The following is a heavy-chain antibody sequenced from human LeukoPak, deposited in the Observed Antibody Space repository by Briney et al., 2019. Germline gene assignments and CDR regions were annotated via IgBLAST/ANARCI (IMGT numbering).Heavy chain of an antibody. D-gene: IGHD3-22*01. J-gene: IGHJ4*02. CDR1: GFTFSSYG. Sequence: GGSLRLSCAASGFTFSSYGMHWVRQAPGKGLEWVAVIWYDGSNKYYADSVKGRFTISRDNSKNTLYLQMNSLRAEDTAVHYCAKDSSYYYGSTSYIDYWGQGALVTVSS. CDR2: IWYDGSNK. CDR3: AKDSSYYYGSTSYIDY. V-gene: IGHV3-33*06.